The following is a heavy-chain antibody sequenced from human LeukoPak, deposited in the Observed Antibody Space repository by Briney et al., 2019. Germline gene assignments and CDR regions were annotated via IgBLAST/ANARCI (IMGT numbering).Heavy chain of an antibody. CDR3: ATYGSGSYYRADWFDP. CDR1: GYTFTGYY. D-gene: IGHD3-10*01. V-gene: IGHV1-2*02. J-gene: IGHJ5*02. CDR2: INPNSGGT. Sequence: GASVKVSCKASGYTFTGYYMHWVRQAPGQGLEWMGWINPNSGGTNYAQKFQGRVTMTRDTSISTAYMELSRLRSDDTAVYYCATYGSGSYYRADWFDPWGQGTLVTVSS.